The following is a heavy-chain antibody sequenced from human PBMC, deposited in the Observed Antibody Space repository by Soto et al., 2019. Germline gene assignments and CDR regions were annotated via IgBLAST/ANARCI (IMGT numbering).Heavy chain of an antibody. Sequence: PGGSXRLSCASSGVTFSIYGMHWVRHAPGKGLEWVAVISYDGSNKYYADSVKGRFTISRDNSKNTFYLQMNSLRAEDTAVYYCAKVVQIFGVVITGYGMDVWGQGTTVTVSS. CDR3: AKVVQIFGVVITGYGMDV. V-gene: IGHV3-30*18. CDR2: ISYDGSNK. D-gene: IGHD3-3*01. CDR1: GVTFSIYG. J-gene: IGHJ6*02.